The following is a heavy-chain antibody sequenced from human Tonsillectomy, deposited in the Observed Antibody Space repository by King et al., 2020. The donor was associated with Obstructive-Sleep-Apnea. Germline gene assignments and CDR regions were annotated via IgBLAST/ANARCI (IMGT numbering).Heavy chain of an antibody. CDR2: IYWDDAK. D-gene: IGHD3-3*01. V-gene: IGHV2-5*02. CDR1: GFSLSTSGVG. CDR3: AHRGPTNFWSGYYNWFDP. Sequence: TLKESGPTLVKPTQTLTLTCTFSGFSLSTSGVGVGWIRQPPGKALEWLALIYWDDAKRYSPSLKSRLTITKDTSKNQVVLTMTNMDPVDTATYYCAHRGPTNFWSGYYNWFDPWGQGTLVTVSS. J-gene: IGHJ5*02.